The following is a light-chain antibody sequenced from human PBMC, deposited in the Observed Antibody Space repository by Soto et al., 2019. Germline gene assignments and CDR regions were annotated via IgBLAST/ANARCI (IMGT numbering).Light chain of an antibody. Sequence: EVVMTQSPAALSVSPGERATLSCRASQSINSNLAWYQQKPGQAPRLLVSGASTMATGIPARFSGTGSGTEFTLTISSLQSEDVAVYYCQQYNTWPGWTFGQGTKVEIK. CDR2: GAS. V-gene: IGKV3-15*01. CDR3: QQYNTWPGWT. CDR1: QSINSN. J-gene: IGKJ1*01.